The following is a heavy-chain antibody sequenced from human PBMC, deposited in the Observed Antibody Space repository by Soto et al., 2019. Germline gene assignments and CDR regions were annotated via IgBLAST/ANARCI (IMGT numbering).Heavy chain of an antibody. J-gene: IGHJ6*02. V-gene: IGHV1-69*01. CDR2: IIPIFGTA. CDR1: GGTFSSYA. CDR3: ASGIREASGYPDYYYYGMAV. Sequence: QVQLVQSGAEVKKPGSSVKVSCKASGGTFSSYAISWVRQAPGQGREWMGGIIPIFGTATYAQTFQGRVTITEDECTSKAYMELSSLRSEDTAVYYCASGIREASGYPDYYYYGMAVWGQGTTVTVSS. D-gene: IGHD3-3*01.